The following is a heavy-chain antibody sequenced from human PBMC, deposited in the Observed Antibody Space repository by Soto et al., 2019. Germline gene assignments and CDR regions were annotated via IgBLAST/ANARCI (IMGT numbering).Heavy chain of an antibody. CDR2: ISSSSSTI. CDR3: AREVDTAMVWGPYYYYYGMDV. D-gene: IGHD5-18*01. CDR1: GFTFSSYS. J-gene: IGHJ6*02. Sequence: GGSLRLSCAASGFTFSSYSMNWVRQAPGKGLEWVSYISSSSSTIYYADSVKGRFTISRDNAKNSLYLQMNSLRDEDTAVYYCAREVDTAMVWGPYYYYYGMDVWGQGTTVTVSS. V-gene: IGHV3-48*02.